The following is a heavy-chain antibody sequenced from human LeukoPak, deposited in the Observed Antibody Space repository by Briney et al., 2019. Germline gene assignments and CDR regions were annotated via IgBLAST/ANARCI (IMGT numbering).Heavy chain of an antibody. CDR1: GYSFPSYW. J-gene: IGHJ4*02. CDR2: TDPSDTYT. CDR3: ARLFPKDYGDYLDY. Sequence: VEYLILYCKGSGYSFPSYWMSWVRHVPRQGLEGMGRTDPSDTYTNYSPSFQGHVTISADKSISTAYLQWSSLKASDTAMYYCARLFPKDYGDYLDYWGQGTLVTVSS. D-gene: IGHD4-17*01. V-gene: IGHV5-10-1*01.